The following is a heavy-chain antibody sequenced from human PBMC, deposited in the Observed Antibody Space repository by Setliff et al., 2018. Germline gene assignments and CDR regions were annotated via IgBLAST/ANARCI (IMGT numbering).Heavy chain of an antibody. Sequence: SETLSLTCAVYGGSLSGNYRSWIRQPPGKGLEWIGEINDSGSTNYNSSLKSRVTILEDTSRNQFFLKLSSVTAADTAVYYCARARRMSRSITSPTGFDYWGQGTLVTVSS. J-gene: IGHJ4*02. CDR2: INDSGST. CDR3: ARARRMSRSITSPTGFDY. CDR1: GGSLSGNY. D-gene: IGHD2-2*01. V-gene: IGHV4-34*01.